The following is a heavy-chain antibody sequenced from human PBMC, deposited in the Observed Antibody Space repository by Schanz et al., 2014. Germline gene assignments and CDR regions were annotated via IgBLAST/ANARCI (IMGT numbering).Heavy chain of an antibody. CDR1: GFGFSSYS. D-gene: IGHD2-15*01. CDR2: KSDSGTYT. J-gene: IGHJ1*01. V-gene: IGHV3-48*02. Sequence: EVQLLESGGGLVQPGGSLRLSCAASGFGFSSYSMNWVRQAAGKGLEWVSYKSDSGTYTNYADSVKGRFTISRDNAKNALYVQKASLRDKGRAVYYCAKDRDRGGQGTLVTVSS. CDR3: AKDRDR.